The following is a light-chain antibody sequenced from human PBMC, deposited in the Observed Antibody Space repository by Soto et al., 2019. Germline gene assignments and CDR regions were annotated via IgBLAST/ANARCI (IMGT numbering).Light chain of an antibody. CDR2: GEY. CDR1: QYINRKY. CDR3: QQYGSSSWK. J-gene: IGKJ1*01. V-gene: IGKV3-20*01. Sequence: EIVCRNSPGTLCFSEWQRSTLAGRASQYINRKYVAWYKQKLGQAPRLLVYGEYSRATGIPDRFSGSGSGTDFTLTISRLEPEDFVVYYCQQYGSSSWKFGQGTKVDIK.